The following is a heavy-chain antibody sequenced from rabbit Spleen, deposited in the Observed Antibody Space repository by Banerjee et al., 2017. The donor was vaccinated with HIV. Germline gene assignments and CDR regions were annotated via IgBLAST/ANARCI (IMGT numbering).Heavy chain of an antibody. Sequence: QSLEESGGDLVKPGASLTLTCTASGFSFSSRYYICWVRQAPGKGLEWIACIYGGSSGDTYYASWAKGRFTISKTSSTTVTLQMTSLSVADTATYFCARDAGSGDYIDVYFDLWGQGTLVTVS. J-gene: IGHJ4*01. D-gene: IGHD8-1*01. CDR2: IYGGSSGDT. CDR3: ARDAGSGDYIDVYFDL. V-gene: IGHV1S40*01. CDR1: GFSFSSRYY.